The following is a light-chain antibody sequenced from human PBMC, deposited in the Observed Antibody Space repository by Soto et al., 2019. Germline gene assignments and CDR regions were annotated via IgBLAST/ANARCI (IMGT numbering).Light chain of an antibody. CDR1: QSVSSN. CDR2: GAS. Sequence: EIVMTQSPATLSVSPGERATLSCRASQSVSSNLAWYQQKPGQAPRLLIYGASTRATGIPARFSGSGSGTKFTLTISSLQSEDFAVYYCQQYNTEATFGQGTKVDIK. J-gene: IGKJ1*01. V-gene: IGKV3-15*01. CDR3: QQYNTEAT.